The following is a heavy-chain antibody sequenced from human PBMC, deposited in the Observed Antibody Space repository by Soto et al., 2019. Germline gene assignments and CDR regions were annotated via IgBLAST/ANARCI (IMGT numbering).Heavy chain of an antibody. D-gene: IGHD5-18*01. CDR3: AKDLDSPDTAVDFDY. CDR2: ISGSGGST. J-gene: IGHJ4*02. CDR1: GFTFISYA. Sequence: GGSLRLSCAASGFTFISYAMSWGRQAPGKGLEWVSAISGSGGSTYYADSVKGRFTISRDNSKNTLYLQMNSLRAEDTAVYYCAKDLDSPDTAVDFDYWGQGTLVTVSS. V-gene: IGHV3-23*01.